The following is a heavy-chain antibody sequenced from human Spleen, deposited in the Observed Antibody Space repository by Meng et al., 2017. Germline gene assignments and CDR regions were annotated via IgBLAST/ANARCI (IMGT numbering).Heavy chain of an antibody. CDR1: GGSFSGYY. J-gene: IGHJ5*02. CDR2: INHSGST. V-gene: IGHV4-34*01. D-gene: IGHD1-14*01. Sequence: GSLRLTCAVYGGSFSGYYWSWIRQPPGKGLEWIGEINHSGSTNYNPSLKSRVTISVDTSKNQFSLKLSSVTAADTAVYYCARDSQPGSQGPWGQGTLVTVSS. CDR3: ARDSQPGSQGP.